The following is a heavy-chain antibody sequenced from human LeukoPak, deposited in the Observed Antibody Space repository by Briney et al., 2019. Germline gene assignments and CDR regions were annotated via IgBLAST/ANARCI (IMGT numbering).Heavy chain of an antibody. Sequence: SETLSLTCTVSGGSISSYYWSWIRQPAGKGLEWIGRIYTSGSTNYNPSLKSRVTISVDTSKNQFSLKLSSVTAADTAVYYCARAAIAAAGTYYYYYMDVWGKGTTVTISS. CDR3: ARAAIAAAGTYYYYYMDV. J-gene: IGHJ6*03. D-gene: IGHD6-13*01. CDR2: IYTSGST. CDR1: GGSISSYY. V-gene: IGHV4-4*07.